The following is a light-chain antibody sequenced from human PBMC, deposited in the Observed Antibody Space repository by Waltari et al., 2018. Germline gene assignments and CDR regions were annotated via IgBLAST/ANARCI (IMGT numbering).Light chain of an antibody. CDR2: RND. CDR3: AAWDDSLTVR. V-gene: IGLV1-47*01. CDR1: SSNIGSSF. J-gene: IGLJ3*02. Sequence: QSVLTQPPSASGTPGQRVTISCSGSSSNIGSSFVCWYQHLPGTAPKLPIYRNDQRPSGVPERFSGSRSGTSAPLAISGLRSEDEADYYCAAWDDSLTVRFGGGTKLTVL.